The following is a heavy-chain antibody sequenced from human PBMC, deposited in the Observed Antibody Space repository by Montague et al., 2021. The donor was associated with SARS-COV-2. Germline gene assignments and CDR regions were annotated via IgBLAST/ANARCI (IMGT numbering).Heavy chain of an antibody. Sequence: SLSLSWAASGFPFSSYAMHWVRQAPGKGLEWVAVISYDGSNKYYADSVTGRFTISRDNSKNTLYLQMNSLRAEDTAVYYCAREQPLYDAFDIWGQGTMVTVSS. J-gene: IGHJ3*02. CDR1: GFPFSSYA. CDR3: AREQPLYDAFDI. V-gene: IGHV3-30-3*01. D-gene: IGHD6-13*01. CDR2: ISYDGSNK.